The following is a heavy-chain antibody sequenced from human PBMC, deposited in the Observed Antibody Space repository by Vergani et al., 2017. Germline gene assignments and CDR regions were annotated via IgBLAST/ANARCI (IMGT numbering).Heavy chain of an antibody. CDR2: IHSSGTT. D-gene: IGHD3-10*01. CDR1: GWSITSGSFY. J-gene: IGHJ5*02. Sequence: QVQLHESGPGLVKPSQTLSLTCTVSGWSITSGSFYWSWIRQPAGKGLEWIGRIHSSGTTNYNPSLKSRVTLLVDTSTNQLSLMMTSVTAADTAVYYCARDSWTSELRGVYWFDTWGQGTLVSVSS. V-gene: IGHV4-61*02. CDR3: ARDSWTSELRGVYWFDT.